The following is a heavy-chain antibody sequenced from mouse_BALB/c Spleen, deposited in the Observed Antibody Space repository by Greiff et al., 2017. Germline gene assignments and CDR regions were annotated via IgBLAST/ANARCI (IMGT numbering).Heavy chain of an antibody. J-gene: IGHJ4*01. CDR3: ARCPPYYYGSSLYAMDY. CDR2: IYPGSGST. D-gene: IGHD1-1*01. Sequence: VQLQQPGAELVKPGTSVKLSCKASGYNFTSYWINWVKLRPGQGLEWIGDIYPGSGSTNYNEKFKSKATLTVDTSSSTAYMQLSSLASEDSALYYCARCPPYYYGSSLYAMDYWGQGTSVTVSS. CDR1: GYNFTSYW. V-gene: IGHV1-55*01.